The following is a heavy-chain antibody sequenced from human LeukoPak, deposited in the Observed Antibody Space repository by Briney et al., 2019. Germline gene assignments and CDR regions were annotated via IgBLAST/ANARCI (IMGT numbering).Heavy chain of an antibody. CDR2: IYSTGTT. CDR3: ARGLRAAAGKAIDY. D-gene: IGHD6-13*01. J-gene: IGHJ4*02. Sequence: SETLSLTCAVSGGSIRNSSFYWGWIRQPPGKGLEWIASIYSTGTTYYNPSIKSRITIFVDTSKNRVSLKLRSVTAADTAVYYCARGLRAAAGKAIDYWGQGTLVTVSS. CDR1: GGSIRNSSFY. V-gene: IGHV4-39*01.